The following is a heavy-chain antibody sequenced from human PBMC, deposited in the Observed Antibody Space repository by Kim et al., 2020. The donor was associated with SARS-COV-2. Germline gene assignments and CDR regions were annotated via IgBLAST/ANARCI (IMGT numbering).Heavy chain of an antibody. Sequence: SGKGRFTISRENSKNTLYRQMNSLRAEDTAVYYCAKDPVRGSEVPDAFDIWGQGTMVTVSS. CDR3: AKDPVRGSEVPDAFDI. V-gene: IGHV3-30*02. J-gene: IGHJ3*02. D-gene: IGHD3-10*01.